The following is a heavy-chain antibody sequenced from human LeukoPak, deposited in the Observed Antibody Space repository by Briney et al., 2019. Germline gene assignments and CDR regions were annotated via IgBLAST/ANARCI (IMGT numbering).Heavy chain of an antibody. CDR3: AKGDSASYARGDAFDI. CDR1: GFTFSSYA. Sequence: GGSLRLSCAASGFTFSSYAMTWVRQAPGKGLEWVSTTSGSGGYTFYADSVKGRFTISRDNSKKTLYLQMTSLRPEDTAVYYCAKGDSASYARGDAFDIWGQGTMVTVSS. V-gene: IGHV3-23*01. CDR2: TSGSGGYT. D-gene: IGHD6-19*01. J-gene: IGHJ3*02.